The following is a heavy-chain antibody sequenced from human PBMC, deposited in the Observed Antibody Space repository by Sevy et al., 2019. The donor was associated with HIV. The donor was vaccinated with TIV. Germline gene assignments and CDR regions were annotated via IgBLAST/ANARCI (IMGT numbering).Heavy chain of an antibody. CDR1: GGSISSYY. Sequence: SETLSLTCTVSGGSISSYYWSWIRQPPGKGLEWIGYIHYSGSTNYTPSLKSRVTISVDTSKNQFSLKLSSVTAADTAVYYCARESVGATSRVFDYWGQGTLVTVSS. J-gene: IGHJ4*02. CDR3: ARESVGATSRVFDY. D-gene: IGHD1-26*01. CDR2: IHYSGST. V-gene: IGHV4-59*01.